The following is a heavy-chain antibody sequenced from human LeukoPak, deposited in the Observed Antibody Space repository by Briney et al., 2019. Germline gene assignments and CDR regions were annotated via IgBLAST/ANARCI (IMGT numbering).Heavy chain of an antibody. CDR1: GGSMSNIYY. V-gene: IGHV4-39*02. CDR3: AREHTSCFDY. CDR2: IFYSGIT. J-gene: IGHJ4*02. D-gene: IGHD2-2*01. Sequence: SETLSLTCNVSGGSMSNIYYWGWIRQPPGKGLEWIGNIFYSGITYYNPSLRSRVTIAIDTSKSQFSLKLTSVTAADTAVYYCAREHTSCFDYWGQGTLVTVSS.